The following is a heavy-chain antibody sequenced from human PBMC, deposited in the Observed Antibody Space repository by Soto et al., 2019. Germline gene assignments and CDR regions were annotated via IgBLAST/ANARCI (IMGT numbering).Heavy chain of an antibody. CDR2: FSYSGTT. V-gene: IGHV4-39*01. CDR1: GGSISSSRYS. Sequence: PSETLSLTCTVSGGSISSSRYSWGWIRQPPGKGLEWIGSFSYSGTTYYNPSLKSRITISVDTSKNQFSLKLSSVTAADTAVYYCATQYCSSNSCYRFQDWGQGTLVTVSS. D-gene: IGHD2-2*02. CDR3: ATQYCSSNSCYRFQD. J-gene: IGHJ1*01.